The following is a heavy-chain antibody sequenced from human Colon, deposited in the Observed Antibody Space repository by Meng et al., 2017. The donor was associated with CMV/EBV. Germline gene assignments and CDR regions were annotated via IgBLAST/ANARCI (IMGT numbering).Heavy chain of an antibody. CDR2: IYYNGNT. CDR3: ARNPYNFWSGAPS. J-gene: IGHJ4*02. CDR1: PGSINVNNYY. V-gene: IGHV4-39*07. Sequence: GPLRLSCTVSPGSINVNNYYWGWIRQAPGKGLEWIGNIYYNGNTYFNPSLKSRVTISMDTSKNQFSLRLTSVTAADTATYYCARNPYNFWSGAPSWGQGTLVTVSS. D-gene: IGHD3-3*01.